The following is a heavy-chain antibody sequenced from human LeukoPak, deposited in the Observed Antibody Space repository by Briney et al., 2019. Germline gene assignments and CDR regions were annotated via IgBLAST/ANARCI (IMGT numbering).Heavy chain of an antibody. V-gene: IGHV3-72*01. CDR1: GFTFSDHY. Sequence: GGSLRLSCAASGFTFSDHYIDWVRQAPGKGLEWVGRSRNKVNSDTTEYAASVKGRFTISREDSKNSLYLQMNSLKTEDTALYYCTRGYSGTDIYAFDIWGPGTMVTVSS. D-gene: IGHD1-26*01. J-gene: IGHJ3*02. CDR2: SRNKVNSDTT. CDR3: TRGYSGTDIYAFDI.